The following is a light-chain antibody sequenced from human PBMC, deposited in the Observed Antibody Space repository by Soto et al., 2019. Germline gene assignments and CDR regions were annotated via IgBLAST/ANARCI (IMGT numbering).Light chain of an antibody. CDR2: DVT. CDR1: SSDVGDNNY. V-gene: IGLV2-14*01. J-gene: IGLJ1*01. Sequence: QAVVNQPASVSGSPGPSITISCTGTSSDVGDNNYVSWYQQHPGKAPKLMIYDVTHRPSGISNRFSGSKSGNTASLTISGLQAEDEADYYCSSYTSSSTLYVFGTGTKLTVL. CDR3: SSYTSSSTLYV.